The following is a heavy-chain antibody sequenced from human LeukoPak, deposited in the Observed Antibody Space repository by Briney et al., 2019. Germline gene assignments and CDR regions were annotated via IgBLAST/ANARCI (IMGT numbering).Heavy chain of an antibody. V-gene: IGHV3-74*01. CDR3: ARSYGSGRPIDY. CDR1: GFTFSSYW. J-gene: IGHJ4*02. Sequence: GGSLRLSCAASGFTFSSYWMHWVRQAPGKGLVWVSRINSDGSSTSYADSVKGRFTISRDNAKNTLYLQMNSLRAEDTAVYYCARSYGSGRPIDYWGQGTLVTVSS. CDR2: INSDGSST. D-gene: IGHD3-10*01.